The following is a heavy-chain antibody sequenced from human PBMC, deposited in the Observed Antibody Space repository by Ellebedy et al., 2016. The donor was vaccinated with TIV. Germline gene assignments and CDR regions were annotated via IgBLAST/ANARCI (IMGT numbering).Heavy chain of an antibody. CDR3: ARGERLRGLNRFDP. D-gene: IGHD4-17*01. Sequence: MPSETLSLTCSVSGGSISSYYWSWIRQPPGKGLEWIGYMYYTGSTKYNPSLKRRVTISIDTSKNQFSLNLSSVSAADTAVYYCARGERLRGLNRFDPWGQGTLVTVSS. CDR1: GGSISSYY. V-gene: IGHV4-59*01. CDR2: MYYTGST. J-gene: IGHJ5*02.